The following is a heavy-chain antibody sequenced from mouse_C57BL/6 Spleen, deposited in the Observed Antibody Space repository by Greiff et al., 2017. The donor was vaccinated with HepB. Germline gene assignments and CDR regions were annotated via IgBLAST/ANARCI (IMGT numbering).Heavy chain of an antibody. Sequence: EVQWVESGGGLVQPGGSLKLSCAASGFTFSDYYMYWVRQTPEKRLEWVAYISNGGGSTYYPDTVKGRFTISRDNAKNTLYLQMSRLKSEDTAMYYCARLTGNYYAMDYWGQGTSVTVSS. J-gene: IGHJ4*01. CDR3: ARLTGNYYAMDY. CDR1: GFTFSDYY. V-gene: IGHV5-12*01. CDR2: ISNGGGST. D-gene: IGHD4-1*01.